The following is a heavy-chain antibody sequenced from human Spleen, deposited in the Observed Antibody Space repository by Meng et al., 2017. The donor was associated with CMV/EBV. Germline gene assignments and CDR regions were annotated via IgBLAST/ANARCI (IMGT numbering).Heavy chain of an antibody. CDR3: ARGGYYDSSGAPRFDY. Sequence: QVQPKRCGPGRFMPYQTLPLTCSVSGGSISSRGYYWSWIRQPPGKGLEWIGYIYYSGSTYYNPSLKSRVTISVDTSKNQFSLKLSSVTAADTAVYYCARGGYYDSSGAPRFDYWGQGTLVTVSS. V-gene: IGHV4-30-4*08. J-gene: IGHJ4*02. CDR1: GGSISSRGYY. D-gene: IGHD3-22*01. CDR2: IYYSGST.